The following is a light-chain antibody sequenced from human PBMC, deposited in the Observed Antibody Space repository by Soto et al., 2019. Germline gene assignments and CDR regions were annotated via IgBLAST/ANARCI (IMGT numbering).Light chain of an antibody. V-gene: IGKV3-15*01. J-gene: IGKJ4*01. Sequence: EIVMTQSPATLSVSPGERATLSCRASQSVSSNLAWYQQKPGQAPRLHIYGASTRATGIPARYSGSGSGTEFTLTISSQQAEDFAVYYCQQNNNGPPGCLTYGGGTKGEIK. CDR3: QQNNNGPPGCLT. CDR2: GAS. CDR1: QSVSSN.